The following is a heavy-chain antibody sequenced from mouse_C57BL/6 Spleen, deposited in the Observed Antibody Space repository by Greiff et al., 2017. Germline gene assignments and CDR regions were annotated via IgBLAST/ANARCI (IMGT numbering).Heavy chain of an antibody. CDR3: ARIWDAQFDY. J-gene: IGHJ2*01. Sequence: EVQLQQSGPELVKPGASVKMSCKASGYTFTDYNMHWVKQSHGQSLEWIGYINPNNGGTSYNQKFKGKATLTVNKSSSTAYMELRSLTSEDSAVYYCARIWDAQFDYWGQGTTLTVSS. CDR1: GYTFTDYN. D-gene: IGHD4-1*01. V-gene: IGHV1-22*01. CDR2: INPNNGGT.